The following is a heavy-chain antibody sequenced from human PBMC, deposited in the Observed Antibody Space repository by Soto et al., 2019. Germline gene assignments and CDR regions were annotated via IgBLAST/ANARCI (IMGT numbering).Heavy chain of an antibody. J-gene: IGHJ6*02. V-gene: IGHV4-34*01. CDR1: GLSFSGYY. CDR2: INHSGST. Sequence: SETLSLTSAFYGLSFSGYYWILIRQPPGKGLEWIGEINHSGSTNYNPSLKSRVTISVDTSKNQFSLKLSSVTAADTAVYYCARGEDYYGMDVWGQGTTVTVSS. CDR3: ARGEDYYGMDV.